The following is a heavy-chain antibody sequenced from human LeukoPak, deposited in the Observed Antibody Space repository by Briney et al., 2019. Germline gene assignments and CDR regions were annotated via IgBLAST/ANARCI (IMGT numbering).Heavy chain of an antibody. V-gene: IGHV1-2*02. CDR3: ARGSPIMITFGGVIVREFVY. CDR2: INPNSGGT. CDR1: GYNFTRYY. D-gene: IGHD3-16*02. J-gene: IGHJ4*02. Sequence: PEASVEVSFKASGYNFTRYYMHWGRQAPGQRVEWMGWINPNSGGTNYAQKFQGRVTMTRDTSISTAYMELSRLRSDDTAVYYCARGSPIMITFGGVIVREFVYWGQGTLVTVSS.